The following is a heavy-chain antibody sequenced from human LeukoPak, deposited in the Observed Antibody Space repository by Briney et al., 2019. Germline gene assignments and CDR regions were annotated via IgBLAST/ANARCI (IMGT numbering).Heavy chain of an antibody. D-gene: IGHD2-2*01. CDR3: AREAYCGGPSCFAVNYMDV. CDR1: GSGFTFSEFW. J-gene: IGHJ6*03. V-gene: IGHV3-7*01. Sequence: PGGSLRLSCVASGSGFTFSEFWIGWVRQAPGERLEWVANIKGDGSETYYVDSVKGRFTISRDNAKNSVYLQMNSLTADDTSLYRCAREAYCGGPSCFAVNYMDVWGKGTTVTVSS. CDR2: IKGDGSET.